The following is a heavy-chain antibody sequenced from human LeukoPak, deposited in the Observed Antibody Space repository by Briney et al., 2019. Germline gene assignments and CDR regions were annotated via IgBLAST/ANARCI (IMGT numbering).Heavy chain of an antibody. CDR1: GYTFTGYY. CDR3: ASGREYCSGGSCYSSDDAFDI. Sequence: ASVTVSCKASGYTFTGYYMHWVRQAPGQGLEWMGWINPNSGGTNYAQKFQGRVTMTRDTSISTAYMELSRLRSGDTAVYYCASGREYCSGGSCYSSDDAFDIWGQGTMVTVSS. J-gene: IGHJ3*02. D-gene: IGHD2-15*01. CDR2: INPNSGGT. V-gene: IGHV1-2*02.